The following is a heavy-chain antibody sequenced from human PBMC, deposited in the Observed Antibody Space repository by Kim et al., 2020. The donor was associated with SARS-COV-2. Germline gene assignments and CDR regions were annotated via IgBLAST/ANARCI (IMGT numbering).Heavy chain of an antibody. Sequence: SETLSLTCAVYGGSFSGYYWSWISQPPGKGLEWIGEINHSGSTNYNPSLKSRVTISVDTSKNQFSLKLSSVTAAETAVYYCARGQFITMVRGVSFIFDPWGQGTLVTVSS. CDR2: INHSGST. J-gene: IGHJ5*02. D-gene: IGHD3-10*01. CDR1: GGSFSGYY. V-gene: IGHV4-34*01. CDR3: ARGQFITMVRGVSFIFDP.